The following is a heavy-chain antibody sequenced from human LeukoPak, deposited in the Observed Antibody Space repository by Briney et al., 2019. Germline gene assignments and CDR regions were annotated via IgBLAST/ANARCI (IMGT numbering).Heavy chain of an antibody. J-gene: IGHJ4*02. CDR2: IYYSGST. D-gene: IGHD3-10*01. CDR1: GGSFSSYY. CDR3: ARHLRGVSPFDY. V-gene: IGHV4-39*01. Sequence: SETLSLTCAVYGGSFSSYYWGWIRQPPGKGLEWIGSIYYSGSTYYNPSLKSRVTISVDTSKNQFSLKLSSVTAADTAVYYCARHLRGVSPFDYWGQGTLVTVSS.